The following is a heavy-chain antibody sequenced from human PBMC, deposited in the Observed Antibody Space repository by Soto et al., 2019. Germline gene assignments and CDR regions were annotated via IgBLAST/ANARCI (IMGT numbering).Heavy chain of an antibody. CDR3: ARDGEYSSSGSFDY. CDR2: MNPNSFNT. J-gene: IGHJ4*02. Sequence: ASVKVSCKASGYTFPSYDINWVRQATGQGLEWMGWMNPNSFNTGYAQKFQGRVTMTRDTSISTAYMELSSLRSDDTAVYYCARDGEYSSSGSFDYWGQGTLVTVS. V-gene: IGHV1-8*01. CDR1: GYTFPSYD. D-gene: IGHD6-6*01.